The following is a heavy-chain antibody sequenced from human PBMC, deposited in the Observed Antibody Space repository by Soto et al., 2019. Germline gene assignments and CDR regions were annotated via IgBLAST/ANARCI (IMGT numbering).Heavy chain of an antibody. J-gene: IGHJ6*02. D-gene: IGHD6-19*01. Sequence: EVPLLESGGGLVQPGGSLRLSCAASGFTFNSYAMSWVRQAPGKGPEWVSTITSSGGSTYYADSVKGRFTISRDNSXNTLYLQMNSLRAEDTAIYYCAKRLYSSGNYGMDVWGQGTTVTVSS. CDR2: ITSSGGST. CDR1: GFTFNSYA. V-gene: IGHV3-23*01. CDR3: AKRLYSSGNYGMDV.